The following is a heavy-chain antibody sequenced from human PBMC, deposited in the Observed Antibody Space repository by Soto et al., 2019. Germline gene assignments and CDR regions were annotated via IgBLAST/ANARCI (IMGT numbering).Heavy chain of an antibody. CDR1: GGSFSGYY. D-gene: IGHD6-6*01. CDR2: INHSGST. V-gene: IGHV4-34*01. J-gene: IGHJ4*02. CDR3: ARGAAARPYYFDY. Sequence: SETLSLTCAVYGGSFSGYYWSWIRQPPGKGLEWIGEINHSGSTNYNPSLKSRVTISVDTSKNQFSLKLSSVTAADTAVYYCARGAAARPYYFDYRGQGTLVTVSS.